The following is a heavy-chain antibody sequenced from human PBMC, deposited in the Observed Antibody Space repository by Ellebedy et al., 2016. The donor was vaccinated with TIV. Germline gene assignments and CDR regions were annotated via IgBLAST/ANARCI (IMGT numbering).Heavy chain of an antibody. J-gene: IGHJ3*02. CDR3: ATDGSYGDYLSPAHAFEM. V-gene: IGHV3-7*03. CDR1: GFSFSSYW. CDR2: TNQDGSKR. Sequence: GEFLKISCAASGFSFSSYWMTWVRQAPGKGLEWVANTNQDGSKRYYVDSVKGRFTISRDNAKTSLYLQINSLRAEDTAVYYCATDGSYGDYLSPAHAFEMWGQGTMVIVSS. D-gene: IGHD4-17*01.